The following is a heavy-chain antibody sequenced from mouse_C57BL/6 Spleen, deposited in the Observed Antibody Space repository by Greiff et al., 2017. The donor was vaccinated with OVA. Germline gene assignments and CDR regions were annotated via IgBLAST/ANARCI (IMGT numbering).Heavy chain of an antibody. CDR1: GYTFTDYY. J-gene: IGHJ3*01. V-gene: IGHV1-76*01. Sequence: QVQLQQPGAELVRPGASVKLSCKASGYTFTDYYINWVKQRPGQGLEWIARIYPGSGNTYYNEKFKGKATLTAEKSSSTAYMQLSSLTSEDSAVYFCARWEGNYEAWFAYWGQGTLVTVSA. D-gene: IGHD2-1*01. CDR3: ARWEGNYEAWFAY. CDR2: IYPGSGNT.